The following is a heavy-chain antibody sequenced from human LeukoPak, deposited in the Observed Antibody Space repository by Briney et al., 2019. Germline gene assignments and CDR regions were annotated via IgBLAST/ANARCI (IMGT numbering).Heavy chain of an antibody. CDR2: INHSGST. Sequence: SETLSLTCAVYGGSFSDYYWSWIRQPPGKGLEWIGEINHSGSTSYNPSLKSRVTISVDTSKNQFSLKLSSVTAADTAVYYCARRVRGVNDAFDIWGQGTMVTVSS. V-gene: IGHV4-34*01. J-gene: IGHJ3*02. CDR1: GGSFSDYY. D-gene: IGHD3-10*01. CDR3: ARRVRGVNDAFDI.